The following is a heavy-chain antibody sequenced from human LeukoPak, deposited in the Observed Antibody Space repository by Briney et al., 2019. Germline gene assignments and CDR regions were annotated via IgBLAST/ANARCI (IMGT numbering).Heavy chain of an antibody. CDR3: AREYNEFDF. CDR1: GFTFSTYE. V-gene: IGHV3-48*03. D-gene: IGHD1-14*01. CDR2: ISGSGTTI. J-gene: IGHJ4*02. Sequence: PGGSLRLSCAASGFTFSTYEMNWVRQAPGKGLEWVSYISGSGTTIYYADSVKGRFTISRDNAKNSLYLQMNSLRAEDTAAYYCAREYNEFDFWGQGTLVTVSS.